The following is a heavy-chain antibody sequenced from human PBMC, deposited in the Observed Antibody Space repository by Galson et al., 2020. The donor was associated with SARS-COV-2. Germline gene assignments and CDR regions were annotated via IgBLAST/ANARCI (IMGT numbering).Heavy chain of an antibody. J-gene: IGHJ3*02. CDR2: ISYDGSNK. Sequence: GESLKISCAASGFTFSSYAMHWVRQAPGKGLEWVAVISYDGSNKYYADSVKGRFTISRDNSKNMLYLQMNSLRAEDTAVYYCAREGSGSYLLNDAFDIWGQGTMVTVSS. CDR3: AREGSGSYLLNDAFDI. V-gene: IGHV3-30*04. CDR1: GFTFSSYA. D-gene: IGHD3-10*01.